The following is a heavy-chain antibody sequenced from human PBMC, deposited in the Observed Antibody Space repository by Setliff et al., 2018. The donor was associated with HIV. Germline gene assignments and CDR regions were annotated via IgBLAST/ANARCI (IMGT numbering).Heavy chain of an antibody. J-gene: IGHJ6*03. CDR1: GYTFTGYY. CDR2: INPNSGGT. CDR3: ARDPFLRDCYYYMDV. V-gene: IGHV1-2*02. Sequence: ASVKVSCKASGYTFTGYYMHWVRQAPGQGLEWMGWINPNSGGTNYAQRFQGRVTMTRDTSISTAYMELSRLRSDDTAVYYCARDPFLRDCYYYMDVWGKGTTVTVSS.